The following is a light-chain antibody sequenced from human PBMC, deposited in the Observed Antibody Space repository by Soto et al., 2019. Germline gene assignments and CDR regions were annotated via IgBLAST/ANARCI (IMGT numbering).Light chain of an antibody. CDR3: SSYTTSSTYV. CDR1: STDVGRYNY. V-gene: IGLV2-14*01. J-gene: IGLJ1*01. CDR2: DVA. Sequence: QSALTQPASVSGSPGQPITISCTGTSTDVGRYNYVSWYQQHPGKAPKLMIYDVANRPSGVSNRFSGSKSGITASLTISGLQAEDEADYYCSSYTTSSTYVFGTGTKVPVL.